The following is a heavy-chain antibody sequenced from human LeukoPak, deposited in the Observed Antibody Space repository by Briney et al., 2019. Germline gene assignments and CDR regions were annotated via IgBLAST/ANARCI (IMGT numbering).Heavy chain of an antibody. V-gene: IGHV4-34*01. CDR1: GGSFSGYY. CDR2: INHSGST. Sequence: SETLSLTCAVYGGSFSGYYWSWIRKPPGKGLEWIGEINHSGSTNYNPSLKSRVTISVDTSKNQFPLKLSSVTAADTAVYYCARWWLVHQAFDYWGQGTLVTLSS. D-gene: IGHD6-19*01. CDR3: ARWWLVHQAFDY. J-gene: IGHJ4*02.